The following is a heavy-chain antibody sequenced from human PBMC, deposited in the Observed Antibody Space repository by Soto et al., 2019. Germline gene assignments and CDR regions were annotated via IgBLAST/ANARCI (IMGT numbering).Heavy chain of an antibody. J-gene: IGHJ5*01. CDR1: RFTFSDFA. D-gene: IGHD1-26*01. CDR3: AKDAVPYNGKWDWFDS. V-gene: IGHV3-23*01. Sequence: DVQLLESGGGLVQPGGSLTLSCAASRFTFSDFAMSWVRQAPGKGLEWVSSIGGGGTDTYYADSVKGRFTISRDNSKNTLYLQMDSQRDEDTAVYYCAKDAVPYNGKWDWFDSWGQGTLVTASS. CDR2: IGGGGTDT.